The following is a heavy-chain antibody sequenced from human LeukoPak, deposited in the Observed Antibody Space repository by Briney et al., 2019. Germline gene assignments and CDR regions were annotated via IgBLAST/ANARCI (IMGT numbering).Heavy chain of an antibody. V-gene: IGHV3-15*01. CDR2: IKSKTNGEAT. CDR1: GFTLSNAW. CDR3: ATGIQRPTRF. J-gene: IGHJ4*02. D-gene: IGHD2-15*01. Sequence: GGSLRLSCAASGFTLSNAWMRWVRHARGKGREWVGSIKSKTNGEATDYAAPVKGRFTISRDDTKKKLYLQMNSLKTEDTAVYYCATGIQRPTRFWGQGTLVTVSS.